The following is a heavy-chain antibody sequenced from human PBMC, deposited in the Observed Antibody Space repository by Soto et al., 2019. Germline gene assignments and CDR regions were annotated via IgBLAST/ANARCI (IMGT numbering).Heavy chain of an antibody. CDR3: ARDRPDISNPTDHPMFDY. CDR2: INSDGSST. V-gene: IGHV3-74*01. Sequence: GGSLRLACEASGFIFSSHWMHWVRQSAEKGLVWVSRINSDGSSTAYADSVKGRFTISRDNAKNTLYLQMNSLRVEDTAVYYCARDRPDISNPTDHPMFDYWGQGTQVTVSS. D-gene: IGHD6-6*01. CDR1: GFIFSSHW. J-gene: IGHJ4*02.